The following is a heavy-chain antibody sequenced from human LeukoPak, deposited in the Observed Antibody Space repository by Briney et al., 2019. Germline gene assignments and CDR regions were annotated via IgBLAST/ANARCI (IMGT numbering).Heavy chain of an antibody. J-gene: IGHJ4*02. Sequence: GGSLRLSCAASGFTFSSYSMNWVRQAPGKGLEWVSSIYSGGSTYYADSVKGRFTISRDNSKNTLFLQMTSLRVEDTAVYYCARDRALPATGYYFDYWGQGTLVPVSS. D-gene: IGHD2-2*01. CDR2: IYSGGST. CDR1: GFTFSSYS. V-gene: IGHV3-53*01. CDR3: ARDRALPATGYYFDY.